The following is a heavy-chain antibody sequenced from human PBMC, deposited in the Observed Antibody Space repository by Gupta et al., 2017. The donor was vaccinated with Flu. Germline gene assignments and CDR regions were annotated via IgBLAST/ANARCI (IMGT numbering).Heavy chain of an antibody. CDR3: ARNYYDGSGSFY. D-gene: IGHD3-22*01. CDR2: LSDHGSP. J-gene: IGHJ4*02. V-gene: IGHV4-39*01. CDR1: AGPSTSTSSF. Sequence: QLQLEESGPGLVKPSETLSLTCTVSAGPSTSTSSFWPWIRQPRGKGLERIVSLSDHGSPYHNPSLKSRVTMVVDTSKNQLSLKLSSVTAADTALYFCARNYYDGSGSFYWGQGTLVTVSS.